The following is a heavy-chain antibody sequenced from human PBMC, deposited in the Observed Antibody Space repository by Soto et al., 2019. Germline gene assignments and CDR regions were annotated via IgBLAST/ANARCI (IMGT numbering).Heavy chain of an antibody. D-gene: IGHD3-10*01. V-gene: IGHV4-59*01. J-gene: IGHJ4*02. CDR3: ARAFIIPYFDY. CDR2: IYYSGST. Sequence: PSETLSLTCTVSGGSISSYYWSWIRQPPGKGLEWIGYIYYSGSTNYNPSLKSRVTISVDTSKNQFSLKLSSVTAADTAVYYCARAFIIPYFDYWGQGTLDTVSS. CDR1: GGSISSYY.